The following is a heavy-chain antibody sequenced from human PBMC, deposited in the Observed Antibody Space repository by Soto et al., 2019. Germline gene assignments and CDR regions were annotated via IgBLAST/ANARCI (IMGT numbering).Heavy chain of an antibody. CDR2: ISYDGSNK. Sequence: TGGSLRLSCAASGFTFSSYAMHWVRQAPGKGLEWVAVISYDGSNKYYADSVKGRFTISRDNSKNTLYLQMNSLRAEDTAVYYCARDRGLAARPGGMDVWGQGTTVTVSS. J-gene: IGHJ6*02. CDR1: GFTFSSYA. CDR3: ARDRGLAARPGGMDV. V-gene: IGHV3-30-3*01. D-gene: IGHD6-6*01.